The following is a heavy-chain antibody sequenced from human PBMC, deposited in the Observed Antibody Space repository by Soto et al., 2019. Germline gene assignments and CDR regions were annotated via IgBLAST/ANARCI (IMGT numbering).Heavy chain of an antibody. CDR1: GFTFSSYG. CDR3: AKGDGAGYSRSSGFDY. Sequence: QVQLVESGGGVVQPGRSLRLSCAASGFTFSSYGMHWVRQAPGKGLEWVAVISYDGSNEYYADSVKGRFTISRDNSKNTLYLQMNSLRAEDTAVYYCAKGDGAGYSRSSGFDYWGQGTLVTVSS. J-gene: IGHJ4*02. V-gene: IGHV3-30*18. CDR2: ISYDGSNE. D-gene: IGHD6-6*01.